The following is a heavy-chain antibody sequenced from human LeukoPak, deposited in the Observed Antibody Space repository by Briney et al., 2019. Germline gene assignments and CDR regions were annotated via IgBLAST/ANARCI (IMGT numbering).Heavy chain of an antibody. V-gene: IGHV3-11*01. CDR3: ARDKDYFDY. CDR2: ISSSSGAI. J-gene: IGHJ4*02. CDR1: GFTFSDYY. Sequence: GGSLRLSCAASGFTFSDYYMNWVRQAPGKGLEWVSYISSSSGAIYYAGSVRGRSTISRDNAKNSLYLQLNSLRAEVTAVYYCARDKDYFDYWGQGTLVTVSS.